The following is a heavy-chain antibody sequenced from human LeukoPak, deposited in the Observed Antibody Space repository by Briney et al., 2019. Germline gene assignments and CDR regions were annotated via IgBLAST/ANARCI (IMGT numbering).Heavy chain of an antibody. Sequence: GASVKVSCKASGGTFSSYAISWVRQAPGQGLEWMGGIIPIFGTANYAQKFQGRVTITADESTSTAYMELSSLRSEDTAVYYCARDPRYYYGESYYYMDVWGKGTTVTISS. J-gene: IGHJ6*03. CDR3: ARDPRYYYGESYYYMDV. CDR1: GGTFSSYA. CDR2: IIPIFGTA. V-gene: IGHV1-69*01. D-gene: IGHD3-10*01.